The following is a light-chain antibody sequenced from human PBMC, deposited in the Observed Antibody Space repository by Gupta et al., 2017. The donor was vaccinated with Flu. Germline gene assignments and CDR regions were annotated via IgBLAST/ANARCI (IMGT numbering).Light chain of an antibody. V-gene: IGKV1-39*01. CDR3: QQTDSAPRT. CDR2: GRS. J-gene: IGKJ1*01. Sequence: DIHMTQSPSSLSASVGDRVTITCRASQSIRNYLNWYQQRPGKAPKLLIYGRSTLHSGVPSRFSGSGYGTDFTLTITSLQPEDFATYYCQQTDSAPRTFGQGTKVEIK. CDR1: QSIRNY.